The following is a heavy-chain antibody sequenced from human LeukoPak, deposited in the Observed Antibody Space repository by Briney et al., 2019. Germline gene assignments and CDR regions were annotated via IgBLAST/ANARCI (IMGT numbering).Heavy chain of an antibody. V-gene: IGHV3-9*01. J-gene: IGHJ4*02. D-gene: IGHD3-9*01. CDR2: ISWNSGSI. Sequence: PGGSLRLSCAASGLTFDDYAMHWVRQAPGKGLEWVSGISWNSGSIGYADSVKGRFTISRDNAKNSLYLQMNSLRAEDAALYYCAKDNSYDILTGYIDYWGQGTLVTVSS. CDR3: AKDNSYDILTGYIDY. CDR1: GLTFDDYA.